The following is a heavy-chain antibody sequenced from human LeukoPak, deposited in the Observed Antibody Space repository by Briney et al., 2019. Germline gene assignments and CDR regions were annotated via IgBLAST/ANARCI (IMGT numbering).Heavy chain of an antibody. D-gene: IGHD3-10*01. CDR1: GYFFTTYW. CDR2: IFPDDSDT. J-gene: IGHJ5*02. V-gene: IGHV5-51*01. Sequence: GESLRISCETSGYFFTTYWIGWVRQLPGTGLEWVGAIFPDDSDTIYSPSFQGQVTISADKSVRTAYLQWSSLKASDTAIYYCARQRGASRTVNWFDPWGQGTLVTVSS. CDR3: ARQRGASRTVNWFDP.